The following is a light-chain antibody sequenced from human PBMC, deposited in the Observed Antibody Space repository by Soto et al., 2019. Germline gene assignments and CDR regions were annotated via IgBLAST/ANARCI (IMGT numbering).Light chain of an antibody. CDR3: QQYYSRPPT. Sequence: DIVMTQSPDSLAVSLGERATINCKSSQSVLYSTDNKNYVAWYQQKPGQPPKLLIYWASTRESGVPDRFSGSGSGTDFTLTISSLQAEDVAVYYCQQYYSRPPTFGQGTKLEIK. CDR2: WAS. V-gene: IGKV4-1*01. CDR1: QSVLYSTDNKNY. J-gene: IGKJ2*01.